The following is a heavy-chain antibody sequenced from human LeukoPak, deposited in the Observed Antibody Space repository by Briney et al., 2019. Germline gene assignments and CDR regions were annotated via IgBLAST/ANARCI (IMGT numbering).Heavy chain of an antibody. D-gene: IGHD4-17*01. J-gene: IGHJ4*02. Sequence: GGSLRLSCAASAFTVSTNFMTWVRQAPGKGLEWVSVIYIDGSTYYADSVKGRFTVSRDNSKNTVYLQMNSMRAEDTAVYYCAKVGDYGVYALDYWGQGTLVTVSS. CDR3: AKVGDYGVYALDY. CDR2: IYIDGST. CDR1: AFTVSTNF. V-gene: IGHV3-66*01.